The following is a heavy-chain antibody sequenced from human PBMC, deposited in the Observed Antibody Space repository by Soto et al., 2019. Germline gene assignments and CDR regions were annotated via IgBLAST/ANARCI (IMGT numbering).Heavy chain of an antibody. CDR3: ARLGSSGWYHGSYFDY. CDR2: ILYSGST. J-gene: IGHJ4*02. Sequence: QLQLQESGPGLVKPSETLSLTCIVSGGSITRNNHYWGWIRQSPGKGLEWIGSILYSGSTNYNPSLKSRVTLSVETSKNQFSLKMSSVTAADTALYYCARLGSSGWYHGSYFDYWGQGTLVTVSS. D-gene: IGHD6-19*01. V-gene: IGHV4-39*01. CDR1: GGSITRNNHY.